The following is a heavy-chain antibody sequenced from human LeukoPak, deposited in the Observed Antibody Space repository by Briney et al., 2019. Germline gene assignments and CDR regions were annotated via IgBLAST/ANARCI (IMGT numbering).Heavy chain of an antibody. CDR3: ARVVESSGVSRHVWGSYRSYYFDY. CDR1: GGSISSSSYY. Sequence: SETLSLTCTVSGGSISSSSYYWGWIRQPPGKGLEWIGSIYYSGSTYYNPSLKSRVTISVDTSKNQFSLKLSSVTAADTAVYYCARVVESSGVSRHVWGSYRSYYFDYWGQGTLVTVSS. D-gene: IGHD3-16*02. CDR2: IYYSGST. V-gene: IGHV4-39*07. J-gene: IGHJ4*02.